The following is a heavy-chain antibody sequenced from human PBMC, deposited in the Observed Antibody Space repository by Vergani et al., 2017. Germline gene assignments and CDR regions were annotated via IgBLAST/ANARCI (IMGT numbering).Heavy chain of an antibody. V-gene: IGHV4-30-4*01. J-gene: IGHJ4*02. D-gene: IGHD3-9*01. Sequence: QVQLQESGPGLVKPSQTLSLTCTVSGGSISSGDYYWSWIRQPPGKGLEWIGYIYYSGSTYYNPSLKSRVTMSVDTSKKQLSLKLMSVTAADTAVFYCARRSGIVYDIFSGTQYFFDFWGQGTLVTISS. CDR1: GGSISSGDYY. CDR2: IYYSGST. CDR3: ARRSGIVYDIFSGTQYFFDF.